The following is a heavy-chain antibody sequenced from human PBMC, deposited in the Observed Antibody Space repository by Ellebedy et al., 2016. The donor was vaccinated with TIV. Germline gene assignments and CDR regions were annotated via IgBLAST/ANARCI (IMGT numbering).Heavy chain of an antibody. CDR2: IKQDGSEK. CDR1: GFTFSSYW. Sequence: GESLKISCAASGFTFSSYWMSWVRQAPGKGLEWVANIKQDGSEKYYVDSVKGRFTISRDNAKNSLYLQMNSLRAEDTAVYYCARDGLWFGELFNAFDIWGQGTMVTVSS. CDR3: ARDGLWFGELFNAFDI. J-gene: IGHJ3*02. D-gene: IGHD3-10*01. V-gene: IGHV3-7*01.